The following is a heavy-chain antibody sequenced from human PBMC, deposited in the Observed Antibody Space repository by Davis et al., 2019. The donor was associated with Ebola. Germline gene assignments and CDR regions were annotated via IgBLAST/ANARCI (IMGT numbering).Heavy chain of an antibody. CDR3: ARDGRWLQAGFDY. J-gene: IGHJ4*02. Sequence: PGGSLRLSCAASGFTVSSNYMSWVRQAPGKGLEWVSVIYSGGSTYYADSVKGRFTISRDNSKNTLYLQMNSLRAEDTAVYYCARDGRWLQAGFDYWGQGTLVTVSS. V-gene: IGHV3-53*01. D-gene: IGHD5-24*01. CDR2: IYSGGST. CDR1: GFTVSSNY.